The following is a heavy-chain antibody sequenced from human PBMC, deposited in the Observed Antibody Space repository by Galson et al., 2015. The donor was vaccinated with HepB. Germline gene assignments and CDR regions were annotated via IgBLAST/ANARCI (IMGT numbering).Heavy chain of an antibody. D-gene: IGHD2-21*02. CDR2: IYYSGST. V-gene: IGHV4-39*07. CDR3: ARDLFGGDQPLLDY. J-gene: IGHJ4*02. Sequence: SETLSLTCTVSGGSIRSSSYYWGWIRQPPGKGLEWIGSIYYSGSTYYKLSLKRRVTISVDMSKNQFSLKLRSASAADSAVYYCARDLFGGDQPLLDYWGQGILVTVSS. CDR1: GGSIRSSSYY.